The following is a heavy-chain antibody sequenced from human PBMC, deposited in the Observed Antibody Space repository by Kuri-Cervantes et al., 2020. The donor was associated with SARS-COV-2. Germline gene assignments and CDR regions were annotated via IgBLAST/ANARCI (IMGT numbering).Heavy chain of an antibody. J-gene: IGHJ2*01. D-gene: IGHD2-2*01. CDR3: ARDGGYCTLTTCYSYWYFDL. Sequence: GESLKISCAASGFIFSRYSMNWVRQAPGKGLEWVSYISSSSSTIYYIDSVKGRFTISRDNAKNSLYLEMNSLRAEDTAVYYCARDGGYCTLTTCYSYWYFDLWGRGTLVTVSS. V-gene: IGHV3-48*04. CDR2: ISSSSSTI. CDR1: GFIFSRYS.